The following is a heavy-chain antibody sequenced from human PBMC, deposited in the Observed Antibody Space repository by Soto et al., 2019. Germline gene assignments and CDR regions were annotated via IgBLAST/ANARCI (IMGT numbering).Heavy chain of an antibody. Sequence: QVQLVQSGAEVKKPGSSVKVSCKASGGTFSSYTISWVRQAPGQGLEWMGRIIPILGIANYAQKFQGRVTITADKSTSTAYMELSSLRSEGTAVYYCAIFEYRGYDPPPNDAFYIWGQGTMVTVSS. CDR2: IIPILGIA. J-gene: IGHJ3*02. V-gene: IGHV1-69*02. CDR3: AIFEYRGYDPPPNDAFYI. D-gene: IGHD5-12*01. CDR1: GGTFSSYT.